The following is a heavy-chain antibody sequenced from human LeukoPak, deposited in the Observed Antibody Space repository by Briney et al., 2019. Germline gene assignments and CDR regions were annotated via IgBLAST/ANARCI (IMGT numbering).Heavy chain of an antibody. CDR2: IYYSGST. Sequence: SETLSLTCTVSGGSITSDHWSWIRQPPGKGLEWIGCIYYSGSTYYNPSLKSRVTISVDMSKNQFSLRLTSVTAADTAVYYCARKNDFDIWGQGTLVTVSS. CDR1: GGSITSDH. V-gene: IGHV4-59*01. J-gene: IGHJ3*02. D-gene: IGHD2/OR15-2a*01. CDR3: ARKNDFDI.